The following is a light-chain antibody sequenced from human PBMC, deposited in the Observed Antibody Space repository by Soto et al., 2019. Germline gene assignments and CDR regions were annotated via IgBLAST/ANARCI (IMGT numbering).Light chain of an antibody. J-gene: IGKJ1*01. CDR2: AAS. CDR3: LHDHNYPRT. CDR1: QDIRDD. V-gene: IGKV1-6*01. Sequence: AIQMTQSPSSLSASIGDRITITCRPSQDIRDDLGWYQQKPGKAPNLLIYAASNLQTGVPSRFSGSGSGTDFTLTISSLQHDDFATYYCLHDHNYPRTFGQGTRVDIK.